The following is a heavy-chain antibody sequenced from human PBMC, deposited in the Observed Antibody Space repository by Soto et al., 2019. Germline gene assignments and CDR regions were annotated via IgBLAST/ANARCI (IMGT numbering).Heavy chain of an antibody. V-gene: IGHV3-30-3*01. J-gene: IGHJ6*02. CDR1: GFTFSSYA. D-gene: IGHD1-26*01. Sequence: GGSLRLSCAASGFTFSSYAMHWVRQAPGKGLEWVAVISYDGSNKYYADSVKGRFTISRDNSKNTLYLQMNSLRAEDTAVYYCAREKWEPPQEYGMDVWGQGTTVTVSS. CDR3: AREKWEPPQEYGMDV. CDR2: ISYDGSNK.